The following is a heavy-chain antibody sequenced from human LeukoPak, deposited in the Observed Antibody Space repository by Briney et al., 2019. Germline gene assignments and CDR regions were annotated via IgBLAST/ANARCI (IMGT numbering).Heavy chain of an antibody. V-gene: IGHV3-48*03. J-gene: IGHJ4*02. CDR2: ISSSGSTI. CDR1: GFTFSSYE. CDR3: ATLEAGDSQDY. Sequence: PGGSLTLSCAASGFTFSSYEMNWVRQAPGKGLEWVSYISSSGSTIYYADSVKGRFTISRDNAKNSLYLQMNSLRAEDTAVYYCATLEAGDSQDYWGQGTLVTVSS. D-gene: IGHD4-17*01.